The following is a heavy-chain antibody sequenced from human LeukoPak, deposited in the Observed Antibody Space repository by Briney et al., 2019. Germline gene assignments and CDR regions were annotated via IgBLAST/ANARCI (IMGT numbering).Heavy chain of an antibody. D-gene: IGHD3-22*01. CDR2: VNTVSSYI. Sequence: GGSLRLSCAASGFTLSDYSMNWVRQAPGKGLEGVASVNTVSSYIYYADSMRDRFTISRDNAKNSLFLQMNSLRAEDTAVYYCARLSRNSDRSDFFYYYDHWGQGSLVTVSS. CDR1: GFTLSDYS. V-gene: IGHV3-21*01. J-gene: IGHJ4*02. CDR3: ARLSRNSDRSDFFYYYDH.